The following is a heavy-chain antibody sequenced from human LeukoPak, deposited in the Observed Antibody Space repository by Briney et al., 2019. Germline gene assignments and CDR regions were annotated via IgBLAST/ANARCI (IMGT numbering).Heavy chain of an antibody. CDR3: ARDRYYDILTGHRSKVMPYYFDY. D-gene: IGHD3-9*01. CDR2: MNPNSGNT. Sequence: GASVKVSCKASGYTFTSYDINWVRQATGQGLEWMGWMNPNSGNTGYAQKFQGRVTITRNTSISTAYMELSSLRSEDTAVYYCARDRYYDILTGHRSKVMPYYFDYWGQGTLVTVSS. J-gene: IGHJ4*02. CDR1: GYTFTSYD. V-gene: IGHV1-8*03.